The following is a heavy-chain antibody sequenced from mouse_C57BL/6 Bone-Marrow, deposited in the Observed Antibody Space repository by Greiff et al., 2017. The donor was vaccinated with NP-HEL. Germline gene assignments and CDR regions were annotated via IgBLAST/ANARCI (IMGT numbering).Heavy chain of an antibody. D-gene: IGHD3-3*01. CDR2: IYPRSGNT. CDR1: GYTFTSYG. Sequence: VKLVESGAELARPGASVKLSCKASGYTFTSYGISWVKQRTGQGLEWIGEIYPRSGNTYYNEKFKGKATLTADKSSSTAYMELRSLTSEDSAVYFCARKGDGVWFAYWGQGTLVTVSA. V-gene: IGHV1-81*01. CDR3: ARKGDGVWFAY. J-gene: IGHJ3*01.